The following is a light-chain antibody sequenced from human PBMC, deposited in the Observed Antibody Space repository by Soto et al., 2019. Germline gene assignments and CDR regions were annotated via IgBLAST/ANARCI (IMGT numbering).Light chain of an antibody. CDR1: QTSATF. CDR2: EAS. CDR3: QQTYNNPQT. J-gene: IGKJ1*01. Sequence: DLQMTQSPSSLSASVGDRVTITCRASQTSATFVNWYQQKSGSAPRLLIFEASVLQSGVPSRFSGSGSGTLFVLTISNFQPEDSATYFCQQTYNNPQTFGQGTKVEIK. V-gene: IGKV1-39*01.